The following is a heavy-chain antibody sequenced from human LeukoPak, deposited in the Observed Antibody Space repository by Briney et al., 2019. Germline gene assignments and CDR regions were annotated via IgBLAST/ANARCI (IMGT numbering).Heavy chain of an antibody. V-gene: IGHV1-69*02. Sequence: ASVKVSCKASGGTFSSYTNSWVRQAPGQGLEWMGRIIPILGIADYAQKFQGRVTITADKSTSTAYMELSSLRSEDTAVYYCASAYYDFWSGYQFDYWGQGTLVTVSS. J-gene: IGHJ4*02. CDR2: IIPILGIA. CDR3: ASAYYDFWSGYQFDY. CDR1: GGTFSSYT. D-gene: IGHD3-3*01.